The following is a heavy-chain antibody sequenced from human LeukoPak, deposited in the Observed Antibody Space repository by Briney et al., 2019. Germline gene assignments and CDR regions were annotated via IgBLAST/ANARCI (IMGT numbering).Heavy chain of an antibody. J-gene: IGHJ4*02. Sequence: ASVKVSCKASGYTFTGYYMHWVRQAPGQGLEWMGWIDPNSGGTNYAQKFQGRVTMTRDTSISTAYMVLNRLRSDDTAVYYCAREYYYGSGNYYNRIDYWGQGTLVTVSS. CDR2: IDPNSGGT. CDR3: AREYYYGSGNYYNRIDY. V-gene: IGHV1-2*02. D-gene: IGHD3-10*01. CDR1: GYTFTGYY.